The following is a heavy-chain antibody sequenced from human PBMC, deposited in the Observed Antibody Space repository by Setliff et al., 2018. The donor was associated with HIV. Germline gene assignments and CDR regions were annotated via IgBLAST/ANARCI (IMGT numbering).Heavy chain of an antibody. J-gene: IGHJ6*02. CDR3: ARVKYSYAQGFYYGLDV. V-gene: IGHV4-4*07. D-gene: IGHD5-18*01. CDR1: GGSISSHY. CDR2: IYSSGST. Sequence: SETLSLTCTVSGGSISSHYWSWIRQPPGKGLEWIGSIYSSGSTNYNPSLKSRVTMSVDTSKSQFSLKLRSVTAADTAMFYCARVKYSYAQGFYYGLDVWGQGTTVTV.